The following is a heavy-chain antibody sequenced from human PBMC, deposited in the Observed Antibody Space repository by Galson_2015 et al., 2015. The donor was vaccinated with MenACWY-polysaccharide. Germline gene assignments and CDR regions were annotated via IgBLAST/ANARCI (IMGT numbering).Heavy chain of an antibody. V-gene: IGHV5-51*01. CDR1: GYSFSTYW. CDR2: IYPGNSDT. J-gene: IGHJ5*02. Sequence: QSGAEVKKPGESLKISCKGSGYSFSTYWIAWVRQMPGKGLEWMGIIYPGNSDTRYSPSFQGQVTISADKSINTAYLQWTSLKASDTAMYYCATRYRSSDWYYQPWGQGTLVTVSS. D-gene: IGHD6-19*01. CDR3: ATRYRSSDWYYQP.